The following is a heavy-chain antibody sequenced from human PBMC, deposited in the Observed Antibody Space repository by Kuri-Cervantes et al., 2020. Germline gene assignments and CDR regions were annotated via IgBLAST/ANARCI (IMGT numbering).Heavy chain of an antibody. CDR1: GFTFSSYS. Sequence: GESLKISCAASGFTFSSYSMNWVRQAPGKGLEWVSYISSSSSTIYYADSVKGRFTISRDNAKNSLYLQMNSLRAEDTAIYYCARDTGGLIDSWGQGTLVTVSS. V-gene: IGHV3-48*01. D-gene: IGHD3-10*01. CDR3: ARDTGGLIDS. J-gene: IGHJ4*02. CDR2: ISSSSSTI.